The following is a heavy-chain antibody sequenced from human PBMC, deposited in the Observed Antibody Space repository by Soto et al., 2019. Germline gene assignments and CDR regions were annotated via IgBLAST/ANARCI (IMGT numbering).Heavy chain of an antibody. V-gene: IGHV3-23*01. CDR2: ISGGGST. Sequence: EVQLLDSGGGLVQPGGSLRLSCAASGFTFSNYAMSWVRQAPGKGLEWVSAISGGGSTYYADSVKGRFTISRDNSKNTLYLQMNSLRAEDTALYYCAKDCPAFISGPYYFDSWCQGTLVTVSS. CDR1: GFTFSNYA. J-gene: IGHJ4*02. D-gene: IGHD3-16*01. CDR3: AKDCPAFISGPYYFDS.